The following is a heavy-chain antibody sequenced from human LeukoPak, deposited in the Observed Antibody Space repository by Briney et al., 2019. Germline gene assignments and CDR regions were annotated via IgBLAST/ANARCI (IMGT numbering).Heavy chain of an antibody. CDR3: ARVLGVSYYYYYMDV. D-gene: IGHD2-15*01. CDR2: ISAYNGNT. Sequence: GASVKVSCKASGYTFTSYDINWERQATGQGLEWMGWISAYNGNTNYAQKLQGRVTMTTDTSTSTAYMELRSLRSDDTAVYYCARVLGVSYYYYYMDVWGKGTTVTVSS. CDR1: GYTFTSYD. V-gene: IGHV1-18*01. J-gene: IGHJ6*03.